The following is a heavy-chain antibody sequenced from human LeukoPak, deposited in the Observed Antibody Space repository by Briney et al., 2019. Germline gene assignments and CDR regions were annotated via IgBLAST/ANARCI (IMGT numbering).Heavy chain of an antibody. CDR2: ISSSSSYI. CDR1: GFTFSHYT. CDR3: ASGYFDWLLNY. J-gene: IGHJ4*02. Sequence: PGVSLRLSCAASGFTFSHYTINWVRQAPGKGLEWVSSISSSSSYIHYADSLKGRFTISRDNAKNSLYLQMNSLRAEDTAVYYCASGYFDWLLNYWGQGTLVTVSS. D-gene: IGHD3-9*01. V-gene: IGHV3-21*01.